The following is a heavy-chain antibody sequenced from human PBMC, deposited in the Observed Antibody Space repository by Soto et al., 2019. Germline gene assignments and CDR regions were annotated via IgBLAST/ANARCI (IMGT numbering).Heavy chain of an antibody. Sequence: EVLLVESGGGLVQPDRPLRLSCEASGFNFENYAMYWVRQAPGKGLEWVSAISWNSGQLDYAGSVRGRFTISRDNGKNSLYLEMNSLRPDDTALYFCAKDKSTGEYSYYRYMDVWGRGTTVIVSS. CDR2: ISWNSGQL. J-gene: IGHJ6*03. CDR1: GFNFENYA. V-gene: IGHV3-9*01. CDR3: AKDKSTGEYSYYRYMDV. D-gene: IGHD4-17*01.